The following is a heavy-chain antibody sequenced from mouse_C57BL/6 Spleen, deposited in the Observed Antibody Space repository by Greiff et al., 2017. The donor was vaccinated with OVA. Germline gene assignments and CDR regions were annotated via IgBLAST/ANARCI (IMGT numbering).Heavy chain of an antibody. CDR1: GYTFTDYN. Sequence: EVQLVESGPELVKPGASVKIPCKASGYTFTDYNMDWVKQSHGKSLEWIGDINPNNGGTIYNQKFKGKATLTVDKSSSTAYMELRSLTSEDTAVYYCARYYYGSSYELPYWYFDVWGTGTTVTVSS. D-gene: IGHD1-1*01. CDR2: INPNNGGT. V-gene: IGHV1-18*01. CDR3: ARYYYGSSYELPYWYFDV. J-gene: IGHJ1*03.